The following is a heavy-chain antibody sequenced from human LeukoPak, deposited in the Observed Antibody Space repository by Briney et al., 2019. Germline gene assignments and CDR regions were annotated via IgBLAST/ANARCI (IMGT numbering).Heavy chain of an antibody. V-gene: IGHV3-30*18. D-gene: IGHD6-13*01. CDR1: GFTFSSYG. CDR2: ISYDGSNK. CDR3: AKEGHGSSLGY. Sequence: PGGSLRLSCAASGFTFSSYGMHWVRQAPGKGLEWVAVISYDGSNKYYADSVKGRFTISRDNSKNTLYLQMNSLRAEDTAVYYCAKEGHGSSLGYWGQGTLVTVSS. J-gene: IGHJ4*02.